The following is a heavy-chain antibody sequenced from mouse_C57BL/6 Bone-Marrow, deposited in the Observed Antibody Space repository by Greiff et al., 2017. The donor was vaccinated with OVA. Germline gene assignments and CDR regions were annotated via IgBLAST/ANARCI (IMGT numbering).Heavy chain of an antibody. CDR2: IYPGSGNT. V-gene: IGHV1-76*01. D-gene: IGHD1-1*01. J-gene: IGHJ2*01. Sequence: VQLQQSGAELVRPGASVKLSCKASGYTFTDYYINWVKQRPGQGLEWIARIYPGSGNTYYNEKFKGKATLTVAKSSSTAYMQLSSPASEDSAVYFCASSSLDDWGQGTTLTVAA. CDR1: GYTFTDYY. CDR3: ASSSLDD.